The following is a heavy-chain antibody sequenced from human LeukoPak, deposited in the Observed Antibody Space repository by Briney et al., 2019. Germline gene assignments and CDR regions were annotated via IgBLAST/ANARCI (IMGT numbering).Heavy chain of an antibody. V-gene: IGHV5-51*01. Sequence: GESLKISCKGSGYSFTSYWIGWVRQMPGRGLEWMGIIYPGDSDTRYSPSFQGQVTISADKSISTAYLQWSSLKASDTAMYYCARVEMAHSTGFDPWGQGTLVTVSS. CDR2: IYPGDSDT. J-gene: IGHJ5*02. D-gene: IGHD5-24*01. CDR3: ARVEMAHSTGFDP. CDR1: GYSFTSYW.